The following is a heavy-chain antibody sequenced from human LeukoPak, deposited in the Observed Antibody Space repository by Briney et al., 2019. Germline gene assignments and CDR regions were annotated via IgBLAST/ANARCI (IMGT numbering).Heavy chain of an antibody. CDR1: GFTFSSYA. D-gene: IGHD6-19*01. V-gene: IGHV3-30-3*01. J-gene: IGHJ4*02. CDR3: ARDPPLAVAAEFDY. Sequence: GGSLRLSCAASGFTFSSYAMHWVRQAPGKGLEWVAVISYDGSNKYYADSVKGRFTISRDNSKNTLYLQMNSLRAEDTAVYYCARDPPLAVAAEFDYWGQGTLVTVSS. CDR2: ISYDGSNK.